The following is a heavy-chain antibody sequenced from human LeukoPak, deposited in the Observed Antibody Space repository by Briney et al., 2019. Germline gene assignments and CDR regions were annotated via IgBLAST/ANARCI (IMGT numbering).Heavy chain of an antibody. Sequence: SVKVSCKASGYIFSSYAISWVRQAPGQGLEWMGGIIPIFGTANYAQKFQGRVTITTDESTSTAYMELSSLRSEDTAVYYCARQAVAELDAFDIWGQGTMVTVSS. CDR1: GYIFSSYA. D-gene: IGHD6-19*01. CDR2: IIPIFGTA. J-gene: IGHJ3*02. CDR3: ARQAVAELDAFDI. V-gene: IGHV1-69*05.